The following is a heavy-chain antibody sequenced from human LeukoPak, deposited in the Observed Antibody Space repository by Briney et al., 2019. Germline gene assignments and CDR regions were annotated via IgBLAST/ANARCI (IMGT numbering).Heavy chain of an antibody. CDR1: GFTFNTNG. Sequence: GGSLRLSCAASGFTFNTNGMSWVRQAPGKGLEWVSVISASGGSTYYADSVKGRVTISRDNSKNTLYLQINSLRDDDTAVYYCTKFSLRGTYSFDHWGQGILVTVSS. CDR2: ISASGGST. J-gene: IGHJ4*02. V-gene: IGHV3-23*01. D-gene: IGHD3-16*02. CDR3: TKFSLRGTYSFDH.